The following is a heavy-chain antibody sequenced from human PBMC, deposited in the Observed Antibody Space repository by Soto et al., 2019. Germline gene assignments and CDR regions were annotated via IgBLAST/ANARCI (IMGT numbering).Heavy chain of an antibody. V-gene: IGHV3-30*03. D-gene: IGHD2-2*02. J-gene: IGHJ4*02. CDR1: GFTFSSYG. CDR2: ISDDGSNT. CDR3: AEIPGNSYLKYYFDY. Sequence: QSGGSLRLSCAASGFTFSSYGMHWVRQAPGKGLEWVAVISDDGSNTNYADSVKGRFTISRDNSKDTLYLQLNSLRAEDTAVYYCAEIPGNSYLKYYFDYWGQGTLVTVSS.